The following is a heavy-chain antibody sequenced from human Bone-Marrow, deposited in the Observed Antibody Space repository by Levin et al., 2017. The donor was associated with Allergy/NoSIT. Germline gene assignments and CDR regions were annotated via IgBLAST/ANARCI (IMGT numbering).Heavy chain of an antibody. CDR2: IWYDGSNK. J-gene: IGHJ4*02. D-gene: IGHD6-19*01. CDR3: AREGGAGMDY. Sequence: GGSLRLSCAASGFNFSTFGMHWVRQAPGKGLEWVAVIWYDGSNKYYADSVKGRFSISRDNSKNTLYLQMNSLRVEDAAVYYCAREGGAGMDYWGQGILVTVSS. CDR1: GFNFSTFG. V-gene: IGHV3-33*01.